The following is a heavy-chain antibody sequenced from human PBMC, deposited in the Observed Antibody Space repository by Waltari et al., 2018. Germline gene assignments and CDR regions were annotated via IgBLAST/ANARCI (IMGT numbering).Heavy chain of an antibody. V-gene: IGHV3-30*18. D-gene: IGHD2-2*01. CDR2: ISYDGSNK. CDR3: AKELGYCSSTSCPNDY. CDR1: GFTFSSYG. Sequence: GFTFSSYGMHWVRQAPGKGLEWVAVISYDGSNKYYADSVKGRFTISRDNSKNTLYLQMNSLRAEDTAVYYCAKELGYCSSTSCPNDYWGQGTLVTVSS. J-gene: IGHJ4*02.